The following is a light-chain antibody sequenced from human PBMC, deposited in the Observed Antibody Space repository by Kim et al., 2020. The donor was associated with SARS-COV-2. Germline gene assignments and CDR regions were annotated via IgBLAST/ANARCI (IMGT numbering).Light chain of an antibody. J-gene: IGLJ3*02. Sequence: SYELTQPPSVSVAPGKTAGITCQGDDIGLKTVHWYQQKPGQAPALVLFDDTDRPSEIPERFSGSNSGNTAILTFSRVEAGDEADYYCQVWDSSSDHWVFGGGTKVTVL. CDR1: DIGLKT. CDR3: QVWDSSSDHWV. CDR2: DDT. V-gene: IGLV3-21*03.